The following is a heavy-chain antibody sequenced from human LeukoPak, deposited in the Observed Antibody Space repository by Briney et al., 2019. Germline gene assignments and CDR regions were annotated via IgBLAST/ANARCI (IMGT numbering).Heavy chain of an antibody. J-gene: IGHJ4*02. CDR1: GGSISSYY. D-gene: IGHD3-16*02. CDR2: ICYSGST. V-gene: IGHV4-59*01. Sequence: PSETLSLTCTVSGGSISSYYWSWIRQPPGKGLEWIGYICYSGSTNYNPSLKSRVTISVDTSKNQFSLKLSSVTAADTAVYYCARGLYDYVSGSYRENYYFDYWGQGTLVTVSS. CDR3: ARGLYDYVSGSYRENYYFDY.